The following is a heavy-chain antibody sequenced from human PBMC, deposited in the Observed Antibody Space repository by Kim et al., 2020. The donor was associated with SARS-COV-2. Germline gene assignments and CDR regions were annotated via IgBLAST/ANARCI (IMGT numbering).Heavy chain of an antibody. J-gene: IGHJ4*02. CDR1: GDSLSELS. CDR3: VIDTGSMLEAIFDS. CDR2: FDSEEGET. Sequence: ASVKVSCKVSGDSLSELSIHWVRQAPGQGLEWMGGFDSEEGETIYAQRFQGRVTMTDDTSLETTYMELSSLTSEDTALYYCVIDTGSMLEAIFDSWGQGTLVTVSS. V-gene: IGHV1-24*01. D-gene: IGHD1-1*01.